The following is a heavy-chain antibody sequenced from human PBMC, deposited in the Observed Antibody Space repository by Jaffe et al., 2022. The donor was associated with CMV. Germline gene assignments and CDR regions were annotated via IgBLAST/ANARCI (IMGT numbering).Heavy chain of an antibody. CDR3: ARANVLLWFGELGPAQFDY. CDR2: ISAYNGNT. CDR1: GYTFTSYG. D-gene: IGHD3-10*01. V-gene: IGHV1-18*04. Sequence: QVQLVQSGAEVKKPGASVKVSCKASGYTFTSYGISWVRQAPGQGLEWMGWISAYNGNTNYAQKLQGRVTMTTDTSTSTAYMELRSLRSDDTAVYYCARANVLLWFGELGPAQFDYWGQGTLVTVSS. J-gene: IGHJ4*02.